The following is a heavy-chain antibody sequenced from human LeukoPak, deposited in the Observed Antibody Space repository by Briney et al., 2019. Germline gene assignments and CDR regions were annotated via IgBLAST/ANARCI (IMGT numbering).Heavy chain of an antibody. CDR2: IRYDGSNK. V-gene: IGHV3-30*02. Sequence: GGSLRLSCAASGFTFSSYGMHWVRQAPGKGLEWVAFIRYDGSNKYYADSVKGRFTISRDNSKNTLYLQMNSLRAEDTAVYYCAKGQIAVAVHLDYWGQGTLVTVSS. J-gene: IGHJ4*02. CDR3: AKGQIAVAVHLDY. D-gene: IGHD6-19*01. CDR1: GFTFSSYG.